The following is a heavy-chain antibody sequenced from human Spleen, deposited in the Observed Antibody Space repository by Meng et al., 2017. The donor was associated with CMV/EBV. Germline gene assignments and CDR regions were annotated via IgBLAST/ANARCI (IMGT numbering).Heavy chain of an antibody. V-gene: IGHV4-38-2*02. CDR2: IYYNGNT. Sequence: SETLSLTCTVSGYSISSGYYWAWIRQPPGKGLEWIGRIYYNGNTHYNPSLKSRVTISIDTSKNQFSLSLSSVTAADMAVYYCARLGYSFDRYFDYWGQGILVTVSS. CDR1: GYSISSGYY. D-gene: IGHD5-18*01. J-gene: IGHJ4*02. CDR3: ARLGYSFDRYFDY.